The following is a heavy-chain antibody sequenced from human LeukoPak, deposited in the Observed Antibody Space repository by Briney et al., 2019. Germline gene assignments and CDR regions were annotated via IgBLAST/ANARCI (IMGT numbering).Heavy chain of an antibody. CDR1: GFTFSSYA. D-gene: IGHD6-6*01. CDR2: ISGSAGST. J-gene: IGHJ4*02. Sequence: GGSLRLSCAASGFTFSSYAMAWVRQAPGKGLEWVSGISGSAGSTNYADSVKGRFTISRDNSKNTLYLQMSSLRTEDTAVYYCAKSGFRPGYWGQGTLVTVSS. V-gene: IGHV3-23*01. CDR3: AKSGFRPGY.